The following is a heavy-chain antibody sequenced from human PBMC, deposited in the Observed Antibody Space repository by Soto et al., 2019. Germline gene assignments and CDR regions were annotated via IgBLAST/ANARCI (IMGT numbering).Heavy chain of an antibody. Sequence: SVKVSCKASGGTFSSYAISWVRQAPGQGLEWMGGIIPIFGTANYAQKFQGRVTLYLQMNSLRAEDTALYYCARDSRNRNFFDYWGQGTLVTVSS. CDR1: GGTFSSYA. V-gene: IGHV1-69*13. CDR2: IIPIFGTA. D-gene: IGHD2-2*01. J-gene: IGHJ4*02. CDR3: ARDSRNRNFFDY.